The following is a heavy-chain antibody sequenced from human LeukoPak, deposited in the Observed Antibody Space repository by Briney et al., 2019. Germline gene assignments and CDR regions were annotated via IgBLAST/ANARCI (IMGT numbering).Heavy chain of an antibody. V-gene: IGHV4-61*02. CDR3: ARATRLFGYNAFDI. CDR1: GGSISSGSYY. D-gene: IGHD5-18*01. Sequence: SQTLSLTCTVSGGSISSGSYYWSWIRQPAGKGLEWIGRIYTSGSTNYNPSLKSRVTISVDTSKNQFSLKLSSVAAADTAVYYCARATRLFGYNAFDIWGQGTMVTVSS. CDR2: IYTSGST. J-gene: IGHJ3*02.